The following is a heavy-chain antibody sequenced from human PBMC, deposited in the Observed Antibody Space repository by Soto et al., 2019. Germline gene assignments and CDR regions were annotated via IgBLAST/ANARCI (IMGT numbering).Heavy chain of an antibody. Sequence: GGSLRLSCAASGFTFSSYSMNWVRQAPGKGLEWVSSISSSSSYIYYADSVKGRFTISRDNAKNSLYLQMNSLRAEDTAVYYCARDGIAMNIVATNYYFDYWGQGPLVTISS. V-gene: IGHV3-21*01. D-gene: IGHD5-12*01. CDR1: GFTFSSYS. CDR3: ARDGIAMNIVATNYYFDY. CDR2: ISSSSSYI. J-gene: IGHJ4*02.